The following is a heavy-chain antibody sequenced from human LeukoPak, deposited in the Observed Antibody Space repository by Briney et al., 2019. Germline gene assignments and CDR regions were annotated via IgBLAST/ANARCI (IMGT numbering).Heavy chain of an antibody. V-gene: IGHV1-58*02. Sequence: SVKVSCKASGFTFTSSAMQWVRQARGQRLEWIGWIVVGSGNTNYAQKFQERVTITRDMSTSTAYMELSSLRSEDTAVCYCAAAPWWELLFFDYWGQGTLVTVSS. D-gene: IGHD1-26*01. CDR3: AAAPWWELLFFDY. J-gene: IGHJ4*02. CDR1: GFTFTSSA. CDR2: IVVGSGNT.